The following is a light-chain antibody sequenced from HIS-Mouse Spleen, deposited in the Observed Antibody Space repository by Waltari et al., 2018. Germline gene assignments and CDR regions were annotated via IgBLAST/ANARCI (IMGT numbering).Light chain of an antibody. J-gene: IGLJ3*02. CDR2: EDN. V-gene: IGLV6-57*04. CDR1: SGSIASNP. Sequence: NFMLTQPHSVSESPGKTVTISCTRSSGSIASNPVQWYQQRPGSAPTTVIYEDNQRPSGVPDRFSGSIDSSSNSASLTISGLKTEDEADYYCQSYDSSNRVFGGGTKLTVL. CDR3: QSYDSSNRV.